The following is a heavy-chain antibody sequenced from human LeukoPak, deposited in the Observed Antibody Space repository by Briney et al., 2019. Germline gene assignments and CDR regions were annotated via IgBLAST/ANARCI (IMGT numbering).Heavy chain of an antibody. CDR1: GGSFSAHY. CDR2: INHSGST. CDR3: ARFFTFDSGGYYYTFDY. D-gene: IGHD3-22*01. Sequence: PSETLSLTCVVSGGSFSAHYWSWIRQPPGMGLEWIGEINHSGSTNYNPPLKSRVTMSVDTSKNQSSLKLSSVNAADTALYYCARFFTFDSGGYYYTFDYWGQGTLVTVSS. J-gene: IGHJ4*02. V-gene: IGHV4-34*01.